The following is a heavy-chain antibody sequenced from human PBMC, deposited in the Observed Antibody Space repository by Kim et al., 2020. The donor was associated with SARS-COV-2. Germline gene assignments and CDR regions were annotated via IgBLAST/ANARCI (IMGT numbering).Heavy chain of an antibody. CDR3: AKDIRDSGSYLGFDY. V-gene: IGHV3-9*01. CDR2: ISWNSGSI. D-gene: IGHD1-26*01. Sequence: GGSLRLSCAASGFTFDDYAMHWVRQAPGKGLEWVSGISWNSGSIGYADSVKGRFTISRDNAKNSLYLQMNSLRAEDTALYYCAKDIRDSGSYLGFDYWGQGTLVTVSS. CDR1: GFTFDDYA. J-gene: IGHJ4*02.